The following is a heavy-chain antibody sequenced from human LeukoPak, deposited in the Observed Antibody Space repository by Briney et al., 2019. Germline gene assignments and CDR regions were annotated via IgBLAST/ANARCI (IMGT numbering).Heavy chain of an antibody. CDR3: ARDDSSGYYYGLGYFDY. CDR2: INAGNGNT. D-gene: IGHD3-22*01. V-gene: IGHV1-3*01. CDR1: GYTFTIYA. J-gene: IGHJ4*02. Sequence: ASVKVSCKASGYTFTIYAMHWVRQAPGQRLEWMGWINAGNGNTKYSQKFQGRVTITRDTSASTAYMELSSLRSEDTAVYYCARDDSSGYYYGLGYFDYWGQGTLVTVSS.